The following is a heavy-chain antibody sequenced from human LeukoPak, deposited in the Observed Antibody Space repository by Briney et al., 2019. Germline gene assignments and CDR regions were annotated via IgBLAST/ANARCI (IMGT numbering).Heavy chain of an antibody. CDR2: IYYSGST. Sequence: PSETLSLTCTVSGGSISSGGYYWSWIRQHPGKGLEWIGYIYYSGSTYYNPSLKSRVTISVDTSKNRFSLKLSSVTAADTAVYYCARFDADFVDAFDIWGQGTMVTVSS. V-gene: IGHV4-31*03. D-gene: IGHD3-3*01. CDR1: GGSISSGGYY. J-gene: IGHJ3*02. CDR3: ARFDADFVDAFDI.